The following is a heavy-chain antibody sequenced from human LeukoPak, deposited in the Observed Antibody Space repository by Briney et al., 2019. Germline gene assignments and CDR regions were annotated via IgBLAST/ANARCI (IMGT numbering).Heavy chain of an antibody. CDR2: ISSSSSYI. CDR1: GFTFISYS. Sequence: PGGSLRLSCAASGFTFISYSVNWVRQAPGKGLEWVSSISSSSSYIYYADSVKGRFTISRDNAKNSLYLQMNSLRAEDTAVYYCARALRSIAAPDYWGQGTLVTVSS. CDR3: ARALRSIAAPDY. J-gene: IGHJ4*02. D-gene: IGHD6-6*01. V-gene: IGHV3-21*01.